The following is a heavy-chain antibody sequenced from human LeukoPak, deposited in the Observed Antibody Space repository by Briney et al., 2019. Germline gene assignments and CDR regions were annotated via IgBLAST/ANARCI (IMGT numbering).Heavy chain of an antibody. J-gene: IGHJ5*02. CDR3: ARDSGTTGEFKFDP. CDR1: GGSISSYY. V-gene: IGHV4-4*07. D-gene: IGHD3-10*01. Sequence: PSETLSLTCTVSGGSISSYYWSWIRQPAGKGLEWIGRIYTSGSTTYNPSLKSRVTMSVDTSKNQFSLKLSSVTAADTAVYYCARDSGTTGEFKFDPWGQGTLVTVSS. CDR2: IYTSGST.